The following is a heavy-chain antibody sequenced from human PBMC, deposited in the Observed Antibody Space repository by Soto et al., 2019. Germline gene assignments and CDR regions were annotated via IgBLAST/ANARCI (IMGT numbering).Heavy chain of an antibody. V-gene: IGHV4-31*03. D-gene: IGHD3-16*01. J-gene: IGHJ5*02. CDR1: GGSISSGGYC. CDR2: IYYSGST. CDR3: ARVGGINWFDP. Sequence: QVQLQESGPGLVKPSQTLSLTCTVSGGSISSGGYCWSWIRQHPGKGLEWTGYIYYSGSTLYNPSREKRVTIPEDTAKIQFSTKLASVTAADTAVYYCARVGGINWFDPWGQGTLGTVSS.